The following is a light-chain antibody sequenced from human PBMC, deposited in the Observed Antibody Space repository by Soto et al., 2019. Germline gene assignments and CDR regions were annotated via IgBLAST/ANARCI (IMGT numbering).Light chain of an antibody. CDR2: KAS. J-gene: IGKJ1*01. CDR1: QSISSW. CDR3: QQYNSYSSWT. Sequence: SQSISSWLAWYQQKPGTAPKLLIYKASSLESGVPSRYSGTGSGTEFPLTITSLQPDHFATYYCQQYNSYSSWTFGQGTKVDIK. V-gene: IGKV1-5*03.